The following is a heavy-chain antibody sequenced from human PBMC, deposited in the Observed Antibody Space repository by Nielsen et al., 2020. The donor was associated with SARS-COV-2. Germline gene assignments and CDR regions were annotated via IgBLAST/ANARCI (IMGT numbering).Heavy chain of an antibody. D-gene: IGHD5-12*01. CDR2: ISYDGSNK. J-gene: IGHJ6*02. CDR3: GVGYDDYYYGMDV. Sequence: WIRQPPGKGLEWVAVISYDGSNKYYADSVKGRFTISRDNAKNSLYLQMNSLRAEDTALYHCGVGYDDYYYGMDVWGQGTTVTVSS. V-gene: IGHV3-33*05.